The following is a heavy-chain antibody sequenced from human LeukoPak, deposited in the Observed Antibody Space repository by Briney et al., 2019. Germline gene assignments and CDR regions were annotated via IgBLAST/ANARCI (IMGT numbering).Heavy chain of an antibody. J-gene: IGHJ4*02. CDR1: GYTLTEFA. V-gene: IGHV1-24*01. CDR2: FDPEDGER. D-gene: IGHD4-17*01. CDR3: ASPQDYGDYGFDY. Sequence: ASVKVSCKVSGYTLTEFAIHWVRQAPGKGLEWMGGFDPEDGERIYAQKFQGRVTMTEDTSTDTSYMELSSLRAEDTAVYYCASPQDYGDYGFDYWGQGTLVTVSS.